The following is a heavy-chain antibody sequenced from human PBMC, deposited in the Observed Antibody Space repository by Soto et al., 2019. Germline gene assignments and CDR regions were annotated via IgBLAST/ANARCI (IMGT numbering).Heavy chain of an antibody. J-gene: IGHJ6*02. Sequence: ASVKVSCKASGYTFTSYYMHWVRQAPGQGLEWMGIINPSGGSTSYAQKFQGRVTMTRDTYTSTVYMELSSLRSEDTAMYCCARGFPDVHSYSGMDVWGQGTTVTVSS. CDR3: ARGFPDVHSYSGMDV. CDR1: GYTFTSYY. CDR2: INPSGGST. V-gene: IGHV1-46*01.